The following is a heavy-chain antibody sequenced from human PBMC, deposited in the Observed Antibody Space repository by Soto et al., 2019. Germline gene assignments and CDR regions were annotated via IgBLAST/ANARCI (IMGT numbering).Heavy chain of an antibody. CDR3: ARESAYYDFWSGYYKASYYIDY. CDR1: GYTFTSYG. J-gene: IGHJ4*02. D-gene: IGHD3-3*01. CDR2: ISAYNGNT. V-gene: IGHV1-18*01. Sequence: QVQLVQSGAEVKKPGASVKVSCKASGYTFTSYGISWVRQAPGQGLEWMGWISAYNGNTNYAQKLQGRVTMTTDTSTSTAYMELRSMRSDDTAVYYCARESAYYDFWSGYYKASYYIDYWGQGTLVTVSS.